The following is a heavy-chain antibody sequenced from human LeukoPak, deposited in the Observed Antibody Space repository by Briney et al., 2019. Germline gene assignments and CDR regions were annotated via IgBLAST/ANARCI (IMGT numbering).Heavy chain of an antibody. V-gene: IGHV3-23*01. J-gene: IGHJ2*01. D-gene: IGHD4/OR15-4a*01. CDR1: GFNFKYYA. CDR3: AKGQDANYLPLDL. CDR2: ISGSGDYT. Sequence: PGGSLRLSCAASGFNFKYYAMTWVRQGPGEGLEWVSSISGSGDYTYYADSVKGRFTISRDNSKDTLYLQVNSLRAEDMAVFYCAKGQDANYLPLDLWGRGTLVTVSS.